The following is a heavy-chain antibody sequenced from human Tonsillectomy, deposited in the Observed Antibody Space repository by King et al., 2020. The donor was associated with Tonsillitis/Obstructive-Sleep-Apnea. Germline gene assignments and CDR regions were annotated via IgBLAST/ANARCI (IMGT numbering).Heavy chain of an antibody. V-gene: IGHV1-3*01. D-gene: IGHD2-2*01. Sequence: QLVQSGAEVKKPGASVKVSCKASGHTFTSYGMHWVRQAPGQRLEWMGWINAANGNTKYSQTFQGRVTITRDTSASTAYMELRSLRSEDTAVYYCAAASAAPYYFDSWGQGTLVTVSS. J-gene: IGHJ4*02. CDR3: AAASAAPYYFDS. CDR2: INAANGNT. CDR1: GHTFTSYG.